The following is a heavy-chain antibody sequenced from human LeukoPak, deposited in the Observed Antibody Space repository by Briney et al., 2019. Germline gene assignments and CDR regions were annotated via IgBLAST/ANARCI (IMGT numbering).Heavy chain of an antibody. CDR1: GFTLSSNW. D-gene: IGHD1-26*01. V-gene: IGHV3-74*01. CDR2: FYSDGSRT. J-gene: IGHJ3*02. Sequence: GGSLRLSCAGSGFTLSSNWMHWVRQAPGKGLVWVSRFYSDGSRTNDADSVKGRFTISGNNAKNTQYLQMNSLRAEDTAVYYCARSGRGGAFDIWGQGTMVTVSS. CDR3: ARSGRGGAFDI.